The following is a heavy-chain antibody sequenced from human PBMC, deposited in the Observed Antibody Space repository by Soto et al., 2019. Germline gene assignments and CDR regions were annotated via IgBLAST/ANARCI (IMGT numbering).Heavy chain of an antibody. CDR3: XXRXXGTFDY. CDR2: IYYSGST. Sequence: QVQLQESGPGLVKPSETLSLTCTVSGGSISSYXXXXXXXPPGKGLEWIGYIYYSGSTNYNPSLKXXXXXXXXXXXXXXXXXXXXXXXXXXXVXXXXXRXXGTFDYWGQGTLVTVSS. CDR1: GGSISSYX. D-gene: IGHD6-13*01. J-gene: IGHJ4*02. V-gene: IGHV4-59*01.